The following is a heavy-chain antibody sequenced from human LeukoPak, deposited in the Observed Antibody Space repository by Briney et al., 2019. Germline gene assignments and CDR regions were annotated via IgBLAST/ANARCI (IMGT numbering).Heavy chain of an antibody. CDR1: GFTFSNAW. D-gene: IGHD3-10*01. CDR3: TTGLWFGELFVYGMDV. CDR2: IKSKTGGGTT. V-gene: IGHV3-15*01. Sequence: PGGSLRLSCAASGFTFSNAWMSWVRQAPGKGLEWVGRIKSKTGGGTTDYAAPVKGRFTISRDDSKNTLYLQMNSLKTEDTAVYYCTTGLWFGELFVYGMDVWGQGTTVTVSS. J-gene: IGHJ6*02.